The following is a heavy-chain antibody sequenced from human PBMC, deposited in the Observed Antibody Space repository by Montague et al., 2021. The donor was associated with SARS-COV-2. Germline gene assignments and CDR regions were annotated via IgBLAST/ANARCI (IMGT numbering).Heavy chain of an antibody. J-gene: IGHJ6*02. Sequence: SETLTLTCAVYGGSFSGYYWNWIRQPAGKGLEWIGEINHSGSTNXNPSLKSRVTISVDTSKNQFSLKLSSVTAADTAVYYCARGITVTTFYYYYGMDVWGQGTTVTVSS. V-gene: IGHV4-34*01. D-gene: IGHD4-17*01. CDR1: GGSFSGYY. CDR2: INHSGST. CDR3: ARGITVTTFYYYYGMDV.